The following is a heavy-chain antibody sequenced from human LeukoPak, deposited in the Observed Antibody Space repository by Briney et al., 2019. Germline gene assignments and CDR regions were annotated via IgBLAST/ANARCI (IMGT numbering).Heavy chain of an antibody. J-gene: IGHJ4*02. V-gene: IGHV3-74*01. Sequence: GGSLRLSCAVSGLSFSRNWMHWVRQAPGKGLVWVSRISGDGSSTNYADTVKGRFTISRDNVKNTLYLQMNSLRAEDTAVYYCARLILDHQQTFDYWGQGTLVTVSS. CDR2: ISGDGSST. CDR1: GLSFSRNW. CDR3: ARLILDHQQTFDY. D-gene: IGHD2-21*01.